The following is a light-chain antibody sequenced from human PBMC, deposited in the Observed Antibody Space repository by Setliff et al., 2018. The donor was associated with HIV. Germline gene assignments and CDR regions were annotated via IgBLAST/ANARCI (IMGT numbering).Light chain of an antibody. V-gene: IGLV2-23*02. CDR3: CSYAGSGTLYV. CDR2: EVT. J-gene: IGLJ1*01. CDR1: SSDVGGYKL. Sequence: ALTQPASVSGSPGQSITISCTGTSSDVGGYKLVSWYQQHPGKAPKVMIYEVTKRPSGVSNRFSGSKSANTASLTISGLQAEDEADYYCCSYAGSGTLYVFGTGTKGTVL.